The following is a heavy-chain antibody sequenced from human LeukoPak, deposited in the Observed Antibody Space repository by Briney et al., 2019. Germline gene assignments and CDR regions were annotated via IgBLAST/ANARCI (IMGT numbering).Heavy chain of an antibody. Sequence: GASVKVSCKASGGAFSSFAINWVRQTPGQGLEWMGGIIPLFVTPTYAQKFQGRVTITADESTSTAYMELSSLRSEDTAVYSCATEGYRSGWYRYWGQGTLVTVPS. J-gene: IGHJ4*02. V-gene: IGHV1-69*13. D-gene: IGHD6-19*01. CDR3: ATEGYRSGWYRY. CDR2: IIPLFVTP. CDR1: GGAFSSFA.